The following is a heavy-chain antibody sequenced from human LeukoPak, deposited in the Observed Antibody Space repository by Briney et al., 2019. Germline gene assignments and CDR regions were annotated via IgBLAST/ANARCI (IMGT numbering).Heavy chain of an antibody. J-gene: IGHJ4*02. Sequence: GGSLRLSCAASGFTFSNYGMNWVRQAPGKGLEWVSSISSSSDYIYYADSVKGRFTISRDNAKNSLYLQMNSLRAEDTAAYYCAALDTAMVTSGGYWGQGTLVTVSS. CDR2: ISSSSDYI. V-gene: IGHV3-21*01. CDR3: AALDTAMVTSGGY. CDR1: GFTFSNYG. D-gene: IGHD5-18*01.